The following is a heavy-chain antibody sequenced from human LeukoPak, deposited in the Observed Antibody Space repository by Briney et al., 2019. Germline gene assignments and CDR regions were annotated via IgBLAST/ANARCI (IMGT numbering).Heavy chain of an antibody. CDR1: GFTFSSYG. CDR2: ISYDGSNK. D-gene: IGHD5-24*01. CDR3: TTHAEMATRRDY. Sequence: GGSLRLSCAASGFTFSSYGMHWVRQAPGKGLEWVAVISYDGSNKYYADSVKGRFTISRDNSKNTLYLQMNSLKTEDTAVYYCTTHAEMATRRDYWGQGTLVTVSS. J-gene: IGHJ4*02. V-gene: IGHV3-30*03.